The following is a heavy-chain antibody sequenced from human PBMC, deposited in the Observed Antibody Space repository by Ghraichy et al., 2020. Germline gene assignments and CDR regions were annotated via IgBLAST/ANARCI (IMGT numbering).Heavy chain of an antibody. V-gene: IGHV4-59*01. J-gene: IGHJ6*02. D-gene: IGHD3-3*01. CDR2: IYYSGST. CDR1: GGSISSYY. Sequence: SETLSLTCTVSGGSISSYYWSWIRQPPGKGLEWIGYIYYSGSTNYNPSLKSRVTISVDTSKNQFSLKLSSVTAADTAVYYCARGYYDFWSGFDYYGMDVWGQGTTVTVSS. CDR3: ARGYYDFWSGFDYYGMDV.